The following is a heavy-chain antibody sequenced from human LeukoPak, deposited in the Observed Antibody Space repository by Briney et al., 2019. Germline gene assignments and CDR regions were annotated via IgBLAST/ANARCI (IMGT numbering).Heavy chain of an antibody. D-gene: IGHD5-24*01. CDR1: GFTFSSYA. CDR2: ISGSGGST. J-gene: IGHJ4*02. Sequence: GGSLRLSCAASGFTFSSYAMSWVRQAPGKGLEWVSAISGSGGSTYYADSVKGRFTISRDNSKNTLYLQMNSLRAEDTAVYYCAKREMATKLLIPCFDYWGQGTLVTVSS. CDR3: AKREMATKLLIPCFDY. V-gene: IGHV3-23*01.